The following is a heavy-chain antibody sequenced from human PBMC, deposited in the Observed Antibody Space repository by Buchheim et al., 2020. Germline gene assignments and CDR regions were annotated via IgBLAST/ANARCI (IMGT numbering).Heavy chain of an antibody. Sequence: EVQLAESGGGLVQPGGSLRLSCAASGFTFSNYWMAWVRQAPGKGLEWVANIKKDGREKYYMDSVKGRFTISRDNAKNSLYLQMNSLRAEDTAVYYCAREAAAYYDSSGYSWGQGTL. CDR2: IKKDGREK. J-gene: IGHJ5*02. V-gene: IGHV3-7*01. CDR3: AREAAAYYDSSGYS. CDR1: GFTFSNYW. D-gene: IGHD3-22*01.